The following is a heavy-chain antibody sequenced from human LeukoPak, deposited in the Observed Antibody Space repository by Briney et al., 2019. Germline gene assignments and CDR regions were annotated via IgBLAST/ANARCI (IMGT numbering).Heavy chain of an antibody. CDR2: IKQDGSEK. V-gene: IGHV3-7*03. D-gene: IGHD6-19*01. CDR1: GFTFSSYW. J-gene: IGHJ4*02. CDR3: AKAPSQDGGSGWYSISGDYFDY. Sequence: GGSLRLSCAASGFTFSSYWMSWVRQAPGKGLEWVANIKQDGSEKYYVDSVKGRFTISRDNAKNSLYLQMNSLRAEDTAVYYCAKAPSQDGGSGWYSISGDYFDYWGQGTLVTVSS.